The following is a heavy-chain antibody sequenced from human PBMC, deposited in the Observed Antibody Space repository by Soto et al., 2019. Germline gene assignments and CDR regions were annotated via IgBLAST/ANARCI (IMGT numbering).Heavy chain of an antibody. CDR1: GGSISTYY. CDR2: IYYDGST. V-gene: IGHV4-59*01. Sequence: SETLSLTCTVSGGSISTYYWSWIRQPPGKGLEWIGYIYYDGSTSYNPSLRSRVTISVDTSKNQFSLILSSVTSADTAVYYCARDQLRSGLYVLFDPWGQGTLVTVSS. J-gene: IGHJ5*02. D-gene: IGHD6-25*01. CDR3: ARDQLRSGLYVLFDP.